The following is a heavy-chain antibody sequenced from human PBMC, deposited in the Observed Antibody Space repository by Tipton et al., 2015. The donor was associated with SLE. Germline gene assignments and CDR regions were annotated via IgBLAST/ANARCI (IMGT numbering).Heavy chain of an antibody. Sequence: QSGAEVKKPGASVKVSCKASGYTFTSYDINWVRQATGQGLEWMGWMNPNSGNTGYAQKFQGRVTMTRNTSISTAYMELSSLRSEDTAVYYCARTLDSTDWLSYGMDVWGQGTTVTVSS. CDR3: ARTLDSTDWLSYGMDV. J-gene: IGHJ6*02. D-gene: IGHD3/OR15-3a*01. V-gene: IGHV1-8*01. CDR2: MNPNSGNT. CDR1: GYTFTSYD.